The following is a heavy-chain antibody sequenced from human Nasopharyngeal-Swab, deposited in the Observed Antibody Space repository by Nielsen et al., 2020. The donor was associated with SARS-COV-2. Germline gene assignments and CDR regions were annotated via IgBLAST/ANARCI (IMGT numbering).Heavy chain of an antibody. V-gene: IGHV5-10-1*01. CDR3: ARQRDSGYDQNYGMDV. CDR2: IDPSDSYT. Sequence: KVSCKGSGYSFTSYWISWVRQMPGKGLEWMGRIDPSDSYTNYSPSFQGHVTISADKSISTAYLQWSSLKASDTAMYYCARQRDSGYDQNYGMDVWGQGTTVTVSS. CDR1: GYSFTSYW. D-gene: IGHD5-12*01. J-gene: IGHJ6*02.